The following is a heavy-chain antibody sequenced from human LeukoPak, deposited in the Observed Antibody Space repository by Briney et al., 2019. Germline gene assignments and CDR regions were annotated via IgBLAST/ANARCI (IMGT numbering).Heavy chain of an antibody. J-gene: IGHJ4*02. V-gene: IGHV3-21*01. CDR3: ARAIAVAGCFDY. CDR1: GFTFSSYS. CDR2: ISSGSSYI. D-gene: IGHD6-19*01. Sequence: GGSLRLSCAASGFTFSSYSMNWVRQAPGKGLEWVSSISSGSSYIYYADSVKGRFTISRDNAKNSLYLQMNSLRAEDTAVYYCARAIAVAGCFDYWGQGTLVTVSS.